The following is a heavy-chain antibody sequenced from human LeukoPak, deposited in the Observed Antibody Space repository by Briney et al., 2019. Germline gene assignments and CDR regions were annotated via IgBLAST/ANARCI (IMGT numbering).Heavy chain of an antibody. V-gene: IGHV3-30*03. CDR1: GFTFRNYG. D-gene: IGHD4-23*01. CDR3: ARQWDYGGLDDC. Sequence: GASLRLSCAASGFTFRNYGMHWVRQAPSKGLEWVAVISNDGSDKQYGDSVKGRFAISRDNSKNTLYLEMNSLTLEDTAVYYCARQWDYGGLDDCWGQGTLVTVSS. J-gene: IGHJ4*02. CDR2: ISNDGSDK.